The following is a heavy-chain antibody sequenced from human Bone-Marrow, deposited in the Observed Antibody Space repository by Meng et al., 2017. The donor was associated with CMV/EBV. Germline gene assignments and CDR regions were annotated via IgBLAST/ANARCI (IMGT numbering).Heavy chain of an antibody. J-gene: IGHJ6*02. CDR1: GYTFTSYD. CDR2: MNPNSGNT. CDR3: ARGRSKGVFTMVRGPRPGMDV. D-gene: IGHD3-10*01. V-gene: IGHV1-8*01. Sequence: ASVKVSCKASGYTFTSYDINWVRQATGQGLEWMGWMNPNSGNTGYAQKFQGRVTMTRNTSISTAYMELSSLRSEDTAMYYCARGRSKGVFTMVRGPRPGMDVWGQGTTVTVSS.